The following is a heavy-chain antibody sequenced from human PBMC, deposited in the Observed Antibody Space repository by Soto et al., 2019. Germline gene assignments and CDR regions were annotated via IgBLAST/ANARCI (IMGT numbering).Heavy chain of an antibody. D-gene: IGHD2-15*01. CDR3: AREGGAVAAPFDY. CDR2: INSDGSST. V-gene: IGHV3-74*01. CDR1: GFTFSSYW. Sequence: EVQLVESGGGLVQPGGSLRLSCAASGFTFSSYWMHWVRQAPGKGLVWVSRINSDGSSTSYADSVKGRFTISRDNAKNRLYRQMNSLSAEDTAVYYCAREGGAVAAPFDYWGQGPLVTVSS. J-gene: IGHJ4*02.